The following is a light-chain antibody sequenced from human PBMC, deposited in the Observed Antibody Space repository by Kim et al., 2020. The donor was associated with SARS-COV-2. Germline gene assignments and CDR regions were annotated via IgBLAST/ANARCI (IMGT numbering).Light chain of an antibody. CDR2: ATS. CDR1: QNIDRH. CDR3: QESHSIPFYT. J-gene: IGKJ2*01. Sequence: DILLIQSPSSLSASIGDTVTFTCRASQNIDRHLHWYQQKPGRAPRLLISATSILQTGVPSRFSGSGSGIDFTLTISSLQPEDFATYYCQESHSIPFYTFGQGTKLEI. V-gene: IGKV1-39*01.